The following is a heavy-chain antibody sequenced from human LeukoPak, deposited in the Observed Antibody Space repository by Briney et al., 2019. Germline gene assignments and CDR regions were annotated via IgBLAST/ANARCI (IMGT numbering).Heavy chain of an antibody. CDR1: GGTFSSYA. V-gene: IGHV1-69*13. CDR3: ARDKAAAGTGFDY. CDR2: IIPIFGTA. J-gene: IGHJ4*02. D-gene: IGHD6-13*01. Sequence: SVKVSCKASGGTFSSYAISWVRQAPGQGLEWMGGIIPIFGTANYAQKFQGRVTITADESTSTAYMELSSLRSEDTAVYYCARDKAAAGTGFDYWGQGTLVTVSP.